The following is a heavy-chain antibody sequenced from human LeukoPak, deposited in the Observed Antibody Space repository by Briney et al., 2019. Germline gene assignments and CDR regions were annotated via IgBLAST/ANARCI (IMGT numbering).Heavy chain of an antibody. CDR3: ARRDYYGSGSSNWFDP. D-gene: IGHD3-10*01. CDR2: INHSGST. Sequence: PWETLSLTCAVYGGTFSGYYWSWVRQPPGKGLEWIGEINHSGSTNYKPSLKSRVTISVDTSKNQFSLKLSSVTAEDTAVYYCARRDYYGSGSSNWFDPWGQGTLVTVSS. V-gene: IGHV4-34*01. CDR1: GGTFSGYY. J-gene: IGHJ5*02.